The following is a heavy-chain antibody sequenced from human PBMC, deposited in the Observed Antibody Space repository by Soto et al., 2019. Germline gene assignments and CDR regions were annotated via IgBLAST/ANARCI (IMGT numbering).Heavy chain of an antibody. Sequence: QVQLVQSGAEVKKPGASVKVSCKSSGYTFTNYAIYWVRQAPGQRPEWMGWITAGKGDTEYSQKFQERVAFSRDTSATTAYMVLSRLRSDDSAVYYCPRGGVGVTAYGMDVWGQGTTVIVS. V-gene: IGHV1-3*01. CDR2: ITAGKGDT. J-gene: IGHJ6*02. CDR3: PRGGVGVTAYGMDV. CDR1: GYTFTNYA. D-gene: IGHD1-20*01.